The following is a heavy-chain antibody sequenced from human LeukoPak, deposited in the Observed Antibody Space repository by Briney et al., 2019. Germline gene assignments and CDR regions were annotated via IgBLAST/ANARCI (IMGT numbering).Heavy chain of an antibody. CDR2: IYYSGST. D-gene: IGHD6-13*01. V-gene: IGHV4-59*01. CDR3: AGGDIAAAGTFDY. CDR1: GGSISSYY. J-gene: IGHJ4*02. Sequence: LETLSLTCTVSGGSISSYYWSRIRQPPGKGLEWIGYIYYSGSTNYNPSLKSRVTISVDTSKNQFSLKLSSVTAAETAVYYCAGGDIAAAGTFDYWGQGTLVTVSS.